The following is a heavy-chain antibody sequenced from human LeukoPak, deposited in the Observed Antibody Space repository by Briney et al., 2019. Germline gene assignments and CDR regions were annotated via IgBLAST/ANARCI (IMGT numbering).Heavy chain of an antibody. J-gene: IGHJ4*02. CDR3: ARGDDFWSGYDS. V-gene: IGHV4-59*01. CDR2: IYYSGGT. D-gene: IGHD3-3*01. Sequence: SETLSLTCTVSGGSLGSYYWTWIRQPPGKGLEWIGYIYYSGGTNYNPSLKSRVYISVDTSKNQFSLNLNSVTAADTAVYYCARGDDFWSGYDSWGQGTLVTVAS. CDR1: GGSLGSYY.